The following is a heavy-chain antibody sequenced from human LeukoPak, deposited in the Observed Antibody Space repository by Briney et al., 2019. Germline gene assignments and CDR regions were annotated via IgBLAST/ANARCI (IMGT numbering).Heavy chain of an antibody. CDR3: AREDTIFGVEDY. D-gene: IGHD3-3*01. CDR1: GGSISSGSYY. CDR2: IYTSGST. V-gene: IGHV4-61*02. J-gene: IGHJ4*02. Sequence: SQTLSLTCTVSGGSISSGSYYWSWLRQPAGKGLEWIGRIYTSGSTNYNPSLKSRVTISVDTSKNQFSLKLSSVTAADTAVYYCAREDTIFGVEDYWGQGTLVTVSS.